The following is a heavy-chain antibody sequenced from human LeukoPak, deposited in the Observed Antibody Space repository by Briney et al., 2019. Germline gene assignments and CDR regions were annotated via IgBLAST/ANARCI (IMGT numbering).Heavy chain of an antibody. CDR2: ISSSGSTI. J-gene: IGHJ4*02. D-gene: IGHD3-22*01. Sequence: GGSLGLSCAASGFTFSSYEMNWVRQAPGKGLAWVSYISSSGSTIYYADSVKGRFTISRDNAKNSLYLQMNSLRAEDTAVYYCARFNYYDSSGHGYWGQGTLVTVSS. CDR3: ARFNYYDSSGHGY. CDR1: GFTFSSYE. V-gene: IGHV3-48*03.